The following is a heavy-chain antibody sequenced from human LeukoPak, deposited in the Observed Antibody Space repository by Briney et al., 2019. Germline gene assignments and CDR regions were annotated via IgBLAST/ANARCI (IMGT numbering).Heavy chain of an antibody. CDR1: GFTFSNAW. CDR3: TTDIWFGELLYSYYYYYMDV. V-gene: IGHV3-15*01. D-gene: IGHD3-10*01. CDR2: IKSKTDGGTT. J-gene: IGHJ6*03. Sequence: GGSLRLSCAASGFTFSNAWMSWVRQAPGKGLEWVGRIKSKTDGGTTDYAAPVKGRFTISRDDSKNTLYLQMNSLKTEDTAVYYCTTDIWFGELLYSYYYYYMDVWGKGTTVTISS.